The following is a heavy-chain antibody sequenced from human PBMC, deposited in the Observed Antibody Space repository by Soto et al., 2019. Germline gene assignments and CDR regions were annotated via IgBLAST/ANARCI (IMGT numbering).Heavy chain of an antibody. D-gene: IGHD6-19*01. CDR3: ARNGYSSGWYEIDY. Sequence: PGGSLRLSCAASGFTFSSYAMHWVRQAPGKGLEWVAVISYDGSNKYYADSVKGRFTISRDNSKNTLYLQMNSLRSEDTAVYYCARNGYSSGWYEIDYWGQGTLVTVSS. J-gene: IGHJ4*02. V-gene: IGHV3-30-3*01. CDR1: GFTFSSYA. CDR2: ISYDGSNK.